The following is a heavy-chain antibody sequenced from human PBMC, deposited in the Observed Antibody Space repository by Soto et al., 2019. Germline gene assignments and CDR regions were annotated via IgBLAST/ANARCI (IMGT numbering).Heavy chain of an antibody. J-gene: IGHJ4*02. CDR3: ARGKRYTNDY. CDR1: GYTFSNYD. D-gene: IGHD2-2*02. CDR2: MSPNSGRT. Sequence: QVQLVQSGAEVKKPGASVKFSCKASGYTFSNYDINWVRQATGQGLEWMGWMSPNSGRTGYAQKFQGRVTMTRNTSSSTAYMELSSLRSEDTAVYYCARGKRYTNDYWGQGTLVTVSS. V-gene: IGHV1-8*01.